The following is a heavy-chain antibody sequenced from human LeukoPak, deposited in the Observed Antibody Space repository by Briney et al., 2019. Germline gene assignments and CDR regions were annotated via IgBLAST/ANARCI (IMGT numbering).Heavy chain of an antibody. CDR2: IRYDGSNK. V-gene: IGHV3-30*02. D-gene: IGHD3-3*01. CDR1: GFTFSSYG. Sequence: GGSLRLSCAASGFTFSSYGMHWVRQAPGKGLEWVAFIRYDGSNKYYADSVKGRFTISRDNSKNTLFLQMNSLRAEDTAVYYCARDRNTDFWSGYYTNYFDYWGQGTLVTVSS. CDR3: ARDRNTDFWSGYYTNYFDY. J-gene: IGHJ4*02.